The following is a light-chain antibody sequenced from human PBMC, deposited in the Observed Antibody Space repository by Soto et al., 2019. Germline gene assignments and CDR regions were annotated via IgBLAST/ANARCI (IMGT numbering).Light chain of an antibody. CDR2: DAS. V-gene: IGKV1-33*01. Sequence: DIQMTQSPSSLSASVGDRVTITCRATQDISNYLNWYQQKPGKVPKLLIYDASNLETGVPSRFSASRSGTDFTFTITGLQPEDFATYFCQQYASLPTFGPGTKVDIK. J-gene: IGKJ3*01. CDR1: QDISNY. CDR3: QQYASLPT.